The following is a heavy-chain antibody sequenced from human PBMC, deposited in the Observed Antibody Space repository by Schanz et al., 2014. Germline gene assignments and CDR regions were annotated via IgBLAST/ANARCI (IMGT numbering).Heavy chain of an antibody. D-gene: IGHD3-22*01. Sequence: QVQLVQSGAEVQKPGASVMLSCKTSGYSFNLFGVSWVRQAPGQGLEWMGWISAYNGNRNYAPKFQGRVTMTTDTSTSTAYMELRNLRSDDTAVYYCVRDGDERLVVIFDQWGQGTLVTVSS. CDR1: GYSFNLFG. J-gene: IGHJ4*02. CDR3: VRDGDERLVVIFDQ. V-gene: IGHV1-18*04. CDR2: ISAYNGNR.